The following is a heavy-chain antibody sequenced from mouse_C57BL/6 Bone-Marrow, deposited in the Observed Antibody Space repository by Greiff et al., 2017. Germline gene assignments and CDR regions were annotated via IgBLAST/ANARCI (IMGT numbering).Heavy chain of an antibody. CDR1: GFTFSSYG. J-gene: IGHJ4*01. Sequence: EVKLVESGGDLVKPGGSLKLSCAASGFTFSSYGMSWVRPTPDKRLEWVATISSGGSYTYYPDSVKGRFTISRDNAKNTLYLQMSSLKSEDTAMYYCVYGSSFYYAMDYWGQGTSGTVSS. D-gene: IGHD1-1*01. CDR3: VYGSSFYYAMDY. V-gene: IGHV5-6*01. CDR2: ISSGGSYT.